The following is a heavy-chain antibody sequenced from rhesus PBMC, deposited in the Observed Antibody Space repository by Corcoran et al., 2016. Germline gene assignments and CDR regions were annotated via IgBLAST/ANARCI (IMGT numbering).Heavy chain of an antibody. CDR3: ARGITQYYFDY. J-gene: IGHJ4*01. D-gene: IGHD1-32*01. V-gene: IGHV4-143*01. Sequence: QVQLQESGPGLVKPSETLSLTCTVSGVSISGYSYWSCFRHPPGKGLEWIGGIHGNSASTYYNPSLKSRVTISKDTSKNQFSLKLSSVTAADTAVYYCARGITQYYFDYWGQGVLVSVSS. CDR2: IHGNSAST. CDR1: GVSISGYSY.